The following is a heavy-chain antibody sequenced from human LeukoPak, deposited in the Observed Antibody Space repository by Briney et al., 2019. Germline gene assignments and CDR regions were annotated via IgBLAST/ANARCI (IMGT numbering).Heavy chain of an antibody. CDR3: ARDRIVGASFDY. V-gene: IGHV3-23*01. J-gene: IGHJ4*02. CDR1: GFSFSSYA. Sequence: PGGSLRLSCAASGFSFSSYAMSWVRQAPGKGLEWVSGISASGGSTYYADSVKGRFTISRDNSKNTLYLQMNSLRDEDTGFYYCARDRIVGASFDYWGQGSLITVSS. CDR2: ISASGGST. D-gene: IGHD1-26*01.